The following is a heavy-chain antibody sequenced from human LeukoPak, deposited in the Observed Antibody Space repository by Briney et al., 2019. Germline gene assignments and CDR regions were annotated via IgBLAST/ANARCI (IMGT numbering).Heavy chain of an antibody. V-gene: IGHV1-2*02. CDR1: GYTVTGCY. J-gene: IGHJ6*03. CDR3: ARSAVCQTPDYYMDV. D-gene: IGHD2-2*01. Sequence: ASVTLSCKASGYTVTGCYMHWVRQAPRQGLEWMGWMNPNIGGTNYAQKFQGRVTMTRDTSISTAYMELSRLRSDATAVYYCARSAVCQTPDYYMDVWGKGTTVTVSS. CDR2: MNPNIGGT.